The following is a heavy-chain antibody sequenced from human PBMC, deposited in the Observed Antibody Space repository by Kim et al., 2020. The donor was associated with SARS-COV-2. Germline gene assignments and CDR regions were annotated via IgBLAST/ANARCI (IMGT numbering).Heavy chain of an antibody. CDR1: GFTFSSYS. CDR2: ISSSSSYI. J-gene: IGHJ6*02. Sequence: GGSLRLSCAASGFTFSSYSMNWVRQAPGKGLEWVSSISSSSSYIYYADSVKGRFTISRDNAKNSLYLQMNSLRAEDTAVYYCARDYDFWSGYYDPCGMDVWGQGTTVTVSS. CDR3: ARDYDFWSGYYDPCGMDV. D-gene: IGHD3-3*01. V-gene: IGHV3-21*01.